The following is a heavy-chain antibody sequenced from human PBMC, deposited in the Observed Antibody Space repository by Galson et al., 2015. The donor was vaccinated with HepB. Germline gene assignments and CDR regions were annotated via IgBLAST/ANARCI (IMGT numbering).Heavy chain of an antibody. CDR2: ISGSGGST. D-gene: IGHD6-19*01. Sequence: SLRLSCAASGFTFSSYAMSWVRQAPGKGLEWVSAISGSGGSTYYADSVKGRFTISRDNSKNTLYLQMNSLRAEDTAVYYCAKAGTFIAVAGTNFDYWGQGTLVTVSS. CDR3: AKAGTFIAVAGTNFDY. J-gene: IGHJ4*02. CDR1: GFTFSSYA. V-gene: IGHV3-23*01.